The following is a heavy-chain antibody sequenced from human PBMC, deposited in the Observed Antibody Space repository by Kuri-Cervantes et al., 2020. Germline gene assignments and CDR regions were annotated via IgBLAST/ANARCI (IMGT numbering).Heavy chain of an antibody. CDR2: ISSSSSYI. D-gene: IGHD1-14*01. CDR1: GFTFSSYS. CDR3: AKPQNLPTTSGYPLFDAFDI. V-gene: IGHV3-21*01. J-gene: IGHJ3*02. Sequence: GESLKISCAASGFTFSSYSMNWVRQAPGKGLEWVSSISSSSSYIYYADSVKGRFTISRDNAKNSLYLQMNSLRAEDTAVYYCAKPQNLPTTSGYPLFDAFDIWGQGTMVTVSS.